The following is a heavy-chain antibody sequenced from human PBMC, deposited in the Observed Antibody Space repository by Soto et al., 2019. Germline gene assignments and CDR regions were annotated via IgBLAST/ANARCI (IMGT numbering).Heavy chain of an antibody. CDR2: INAGSGNT. CDR1: GYTFTHYA. D-gene: IGHD6-13*01. V-gene: IGHV1-3*01. J-gene: IGHJ5*02. CDR3: ARGLAADGA. Sequence: QVQLVQSGAEVKKPGASVKVSCTASGYTFTHYAIHWVRHAPGQRLEWMGFINAGSGNTKYSQTFQGRLTFTKATSASTAYMDLSILRSEDTAIYYCARGLAADGAWGQGTLVTVSS.